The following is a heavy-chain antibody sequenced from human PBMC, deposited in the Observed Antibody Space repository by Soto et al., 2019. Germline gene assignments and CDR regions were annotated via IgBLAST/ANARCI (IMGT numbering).Heavy chain of an antibody. CDR3: ARIYDSNGPNYGGYGFDI. CDR2: IYYSGST. CDR1: GGSISSYY. Sequence: SETLSLTCSVSGGSISSYYWSWIRQPPGKGLEWIGYIYYSGSTNYNPSLKSRVTISVDTSKNQFSLKLSSVTAADTAVYYCARIYDSNGPNYGGYGFDIWGQGTMVTVSS. V-gene: IGHV4-59*01. J-gene: IGHJ3*02. D-gene: IGHD3-22*01.